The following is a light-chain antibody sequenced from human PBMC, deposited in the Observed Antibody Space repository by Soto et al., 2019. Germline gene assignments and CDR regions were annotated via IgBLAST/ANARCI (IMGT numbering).Light chain of an antibody. CDR3: QQYNNWRGT. Sequence: ETVMTQSPATLSVSPGERATLSCRASQSVSSNLAWYQQKPGQAPRLLIYGASTRATGIPARFSGSGSGTEFTLTISSLQSEDFAVYYCQQYNNWRGTFGQGTKVEIK. J-gene: IGKJ1*01. V-gene: IGKV3-15*01. CDR1: QSVSSN. CDR2: GAS.